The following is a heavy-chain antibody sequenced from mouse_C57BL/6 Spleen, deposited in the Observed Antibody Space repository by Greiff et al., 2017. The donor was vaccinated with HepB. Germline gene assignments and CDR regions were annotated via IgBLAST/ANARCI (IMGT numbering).Heavy chain of an antibody. D-gene: IGHD2-4*01. CDR1: GYTFTSYW. CDR2: IYPGSGST. CDR3: ARESDYDYDVAY. V-gene: IGHV1-55*01. J-gene: IGHJ3*01. Sequence: QVQLQQPGAELVKPGASVKMSCKASGYTFTSYWITWVKQRPGQGLEWIGDIYPGSGSTNYNEKFKSKATLTVDTSSSTAYMQLSSLTSEDSAVYYCARESDYDYDVAYWGQGTLVTVSA.